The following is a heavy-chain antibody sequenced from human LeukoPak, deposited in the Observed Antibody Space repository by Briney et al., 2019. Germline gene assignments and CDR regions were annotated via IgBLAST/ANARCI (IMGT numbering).Heavy chain of an antibody. CDR2: INHSGST. Sequence: SETLSLTCAVYGGSFSGYYWSWIRQPPGNGLEWIGEINHSGSTNYNPSLKSRVTISVDTSKNQFSLKLSSVTAADTAVYYCARGRCSGGSCYWGYYYYYYMDVWGKGTTVTVSS. CDR3: ARGRCSGGSCYWGYYYYYYMDV. CDR1: GGSFSGYY. D-gene: IGHD2-15*01. V-gene: IGHV4-34*01. J-gene: IGHJ6*03.